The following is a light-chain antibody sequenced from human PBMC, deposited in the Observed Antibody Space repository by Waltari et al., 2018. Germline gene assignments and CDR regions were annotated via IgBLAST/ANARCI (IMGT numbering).Light chain of an antibody. J-gene: IGKJ4*01. CDR2: GAS. CDR1: QQIISGY. Sequence: EIVLTQSPGTLSLSPGARVTLSSRASQQIISGYLAWYQQKPGQAPRLLIFGASSRASGVPDRFSGSGSGTGFVLTITRVEPEDCAVYYCQQYGSSPRTFGGGTKVEIK. CDR3: QQYGSSPRT. V-gene: IGKV3-20*01.